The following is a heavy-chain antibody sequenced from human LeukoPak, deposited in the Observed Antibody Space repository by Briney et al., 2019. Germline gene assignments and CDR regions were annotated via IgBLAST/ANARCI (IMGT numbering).Heavy chain of an antibody. CDR1: GFTFSSYS. CDR3: ASVPGIAVAAPH. V-gene: IGHV3-21*01. D-gene: IGHD6-19*01. CDR2: ISSSSSYI. J-gene: IGHJ4*02. Sequence: GGSLRLSCAASGFTFSSYSMNWVRQAPGKGLEWVSPISSSSSYIYYADSVKGRFTISRDNAKNSLYLQMNSLRAEDTAVYYCASVPGIAVAAPHWGQGTLVTVSS.